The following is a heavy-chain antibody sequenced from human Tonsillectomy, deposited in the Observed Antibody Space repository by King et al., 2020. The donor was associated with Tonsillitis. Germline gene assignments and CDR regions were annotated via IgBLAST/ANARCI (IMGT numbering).Heavy chain of an antibody. CDR3: ARPNRFTMIDYAMDV. V-gene: IGHV3-11*01. CDR1: GFTFSDYY. CDR2: ISSSVDTI. D-gene: IGHD3-22*01. J-gene: IGHJ6*02. Sequence: VQLVESGGGLVKPGGSLRLSCAASGFTFSDYYMSWIRQAPGKGLEWVSYISSSVDTIYYADSVKGRFTISRDNAKNSLYLQMNSLRAGDTAVYYCARPNRFTMIDYAMDVWGQGTTVTVSS.